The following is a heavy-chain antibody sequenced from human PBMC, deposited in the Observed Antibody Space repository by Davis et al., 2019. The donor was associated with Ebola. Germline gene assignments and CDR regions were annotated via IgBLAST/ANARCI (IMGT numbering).Heavy chain of an antibody. J-gene: IGHJ4*02. CDR1: GFTFSNYA. CDR3: VRAVFHEVLDY. D-gene: IGHD3-3*01. V-gene: IGHV3-30*04. CDR2: VSHSEREK. Sequence: GESLKISCAASGFTFSNYAMHWVRQAPGKGLQWVAVVSHSEREKFYADSVKGRFTISRDNSENTLYLQMSSLKVDDTAVYYCVRAVFHEVLDYWGQGTPVTVSS.